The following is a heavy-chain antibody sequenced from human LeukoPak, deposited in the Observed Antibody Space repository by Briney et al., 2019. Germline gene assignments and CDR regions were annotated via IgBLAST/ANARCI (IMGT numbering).Heavy chain of an antibody. CDR3: AKERFSDAFDI. D-gene: IGHD3-10*01. V-gene: IGHV3-30*18. J-gene: IGHJ3*02. CDR1: GFTFSSYG. CDR2: ISYDGSNK. Sequence: GGSLRLSCADSGFTFSSYGMHWVRQAPGKGLEWVAVISYDGSNKYYADSVKGRFTISRDNSKNTLYLQMNSLRAEDTAVYYCAKERFSDAFDIWGQGTMVTVSS.